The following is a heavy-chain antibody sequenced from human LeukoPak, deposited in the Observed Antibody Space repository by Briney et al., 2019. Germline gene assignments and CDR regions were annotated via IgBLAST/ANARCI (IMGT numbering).Heavy chain of an antibody. Sequence: PSETLSLTCAVYGGSFSGYYWSWIRQPPGKGLEWIGEINHSGSTNYNPSLKSRVTISVDTSKNQFSLKLSSVTAADTAVYYCARVPPGYYDSSGILDIWGQGTMVTVSS. CDR3: ARVPPGYYDSSGILDI. CDR2: INHSGST. J-gene: IGHJ3*02. CDR1: GGSFSGYY. V-gene: IGHV4-34*01. D-gene: IGHD3-22*01.